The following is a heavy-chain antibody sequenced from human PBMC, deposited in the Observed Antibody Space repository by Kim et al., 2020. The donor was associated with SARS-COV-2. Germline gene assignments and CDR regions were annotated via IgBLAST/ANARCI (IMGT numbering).Heavy chain of an antibody. V-gene: IGHV3-49*03. J-gene: IGHJ5*02. CDR2: IRSKAYGGTT. CDR3: TRDAADYYDRPYWFDP. CDR1: GFTFGDYA. Sequence: GGSLRLSCTASGFTFGDYAMSWFRQAPGKGLEWVGFIRSKAYGGTTEYAASVKGRFTISRDDSKSIAYLQMNSLKTEDTAVDYCTRDAADYYDRPYWFDPWGQGTLVTVSS. D-gene: IGHD3-22*01.